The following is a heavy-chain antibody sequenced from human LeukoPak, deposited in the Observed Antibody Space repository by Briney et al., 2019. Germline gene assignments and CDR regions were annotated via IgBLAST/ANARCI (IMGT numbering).Heavy chain of an antibody. D-gene: IGHD3-10*01. Sequence: GSLRLSCAASGFTFSSHGMHWVRQAPGKGLEWVAVIWYDGSHKYYADSVKGRFTISRDNSKNTLYLQMNSLRAEDTAVYYCATSGLPGQITLPHDWGQGTLVTVSS. CDR2: IWYDGSHK. V-gene: IGHV3-33*01. CDR3: ATSGLPGQITLPHD. CDR1: GFTFSSHG. J-gene: IGHJ1*01.